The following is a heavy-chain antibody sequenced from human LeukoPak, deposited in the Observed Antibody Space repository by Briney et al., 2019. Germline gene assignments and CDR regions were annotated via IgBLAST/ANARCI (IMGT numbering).Heavy chain of an antibody. CDR2: ISGSGGST. CDR3: AKDRLRCSSTSCYDVENWFDP. CDR1: GFTFSSYA. D-gene: IGHD2-2*01. J-gene: IGHJ5*02. Sequence: GGSLRLPCAASGFTFSSYAMSWVRQAPGKGLEWVSAISGSGGSTYYADSVKGRFTISRDNSKNTLYLQMNSLRAEDTAVYYCAKDRLRCSSTSCYDVENWFDPWGQGTLVTVSS. V-gene: IGHV3-23*01.